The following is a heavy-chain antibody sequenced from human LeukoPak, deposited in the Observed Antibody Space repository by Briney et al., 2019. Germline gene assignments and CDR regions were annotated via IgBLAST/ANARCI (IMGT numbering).Heavy chain of an antibody. J-gene: IGHJ3*01. CDR3: ARDQFAYCSGGSCYDSV. CDR2: ISNDGGNT. D-gene: IGHD2-15*01. V-gene: IGHV3-74*01. Sequence: GGSLRLSCAASGFTFSDAWMSWVRQAPGKGLVWVSRISNDGGNTSYADSVKGRFTISRDNAKNSLYLQMNSLRAEDTAVYYCARDQFAYCSGGSCYDSVWGQGTMVTVSS. CDR1: GFTFSDAW.